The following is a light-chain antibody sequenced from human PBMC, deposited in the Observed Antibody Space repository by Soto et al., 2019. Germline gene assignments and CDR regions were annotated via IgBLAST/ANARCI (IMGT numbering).Light chain of an antibody. Sequence: QSVLTQPASVSGSPGQSITISCTGTSSDVGGYNYVSWYQQHPGKAPKLMIYDVSNRPSGVSNRFSGSKSGNTASLTISGLSAEDEADYYCSSYTSSSTLLYVVGSGTKVTVL. CDR3: SSYTSSSTLLYV. CDR2: DVS. CDR1: SSDVGGYNY. V-gene: IGLV2-14*01. J-gene: IGLJ1*01.